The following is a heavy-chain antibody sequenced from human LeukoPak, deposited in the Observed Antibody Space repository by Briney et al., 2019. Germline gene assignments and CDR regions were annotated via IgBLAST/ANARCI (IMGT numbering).Heavy chain of an antibody. CDR2: ISYDGSNK. D-gene: IGHD3-22*01. CDR1: GFTFSSYG. J-gene: IGHJ4*02. V-gene: IGHV3-30*18. CDR3: AKSSHYDSSGYLDY. Sequence: GRSLRLSCAASGFTFSSYGMHWVRQAPGKGLEWVAVISYDGSNKYYADSAKGRFTISRDNSKNTLYLQMNSLRAEDTAVYYCAKSSHYDSSGYLDYWGQGTLVTVSS.